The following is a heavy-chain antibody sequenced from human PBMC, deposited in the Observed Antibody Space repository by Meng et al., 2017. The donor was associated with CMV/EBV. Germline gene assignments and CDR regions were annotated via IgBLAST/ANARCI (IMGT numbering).Heavy chain of an antibody. CDR3: ARGEITIFGVGNDAFDI. CDR1: GYTFTSYA. D-gene: IGHD3-3*01. CDR2: IIPIFGTA. J-gene: IGHJ3*02. Sequence: SVKVSCKASGYTFTSYAISWVRQAPGQGLEWMGGIIPIFGTANYAQKFQGRVTITTDESTSTAYMELSSLRSEDTAVYYCARGEITIFGVGNDAFDIWGQGTMVTVSS. V-gene: IGHV1-69*05.